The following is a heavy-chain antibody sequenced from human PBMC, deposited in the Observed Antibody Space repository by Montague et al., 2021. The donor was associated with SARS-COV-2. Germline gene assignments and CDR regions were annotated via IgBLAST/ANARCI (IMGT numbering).Heavy chain of an antibody. V-gene: IGHV4-4*07. D-gene: IGHD2-21*01. CDR3: AIGGDSAKCGI. J-gene: IGHJ3*02. CDR2: IHPYGDI. CDR1: GDSVTERY. Sequence: SETLSLTCTVSGDSVTERYLNWVRQAAGKGLEWIGFIHPYGDIHYNASLKSRVILSRDASKDQFSLTLTSVTAADTAVYYCAIGGDSAKCGIWGRGTLVTVSP.